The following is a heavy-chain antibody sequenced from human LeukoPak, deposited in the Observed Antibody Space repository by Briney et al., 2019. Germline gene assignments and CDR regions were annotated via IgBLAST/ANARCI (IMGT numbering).Heavy chain of an antibody. V-gene: IGHV4-61*02. J-gene: IGHJ6*03. Sequence: SETLSLTCTVSGGSISSGSYYWSWIRQPAGKGLEWIGRIYTSGSTNYNPSLKSRVTISVDTSKNQFSLKLSSVTAADTAVYYCARDGSGYYYYYMDVWGKGTTVTVS. CDR3: ARDGSGYYYYYMDV. CDR1: GGSISSGSYY. CDR2: IYTSGST. D-gene: IGHD3-22*01.